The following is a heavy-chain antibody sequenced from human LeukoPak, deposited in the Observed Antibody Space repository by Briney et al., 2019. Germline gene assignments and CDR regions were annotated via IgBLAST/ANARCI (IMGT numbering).Heavy chain of an antibody. D-gene: IGHD3-9*01. Sequence: GGSLRLSCAASGFTFSDFAMSWVRQAPGKGLEWVSTIGGSRGSTYYADSVKGRFTISRDNSKNTLYLQMNSLRAEDTAVYYCAKDLTGNKNRFDPWGQGTLVTVSS. CDR1: GFTFSDFA. CDR3: AKDLTGNKNRFDP. V-gene: IGHV3-23*01. CDR2: IGGSRGST. J-gene: IGHJ5*02.